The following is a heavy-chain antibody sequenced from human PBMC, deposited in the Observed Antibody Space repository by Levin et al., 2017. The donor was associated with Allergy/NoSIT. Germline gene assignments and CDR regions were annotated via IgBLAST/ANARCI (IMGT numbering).Heavy chain of an antibody. J-gene: IGHJ6*02. Sequence: GGSLRLSCAASGFTFSNAWMSWVRQAPGKGLEWVGRIKSKTDGGTTDYAAPVKGRFTISRDDSKNTLYLQMNSLKTEDTAVYYCTTDRWFGESEYGMDVWGQGTTVTVSS. D-gene: IGHD3-10*01. CDR2: IKSKTDGGTT. V-gene: IGHV3-15*01. CDR1: GFTFSNAW. CDR3: TTDRWFGESEYGMDV.